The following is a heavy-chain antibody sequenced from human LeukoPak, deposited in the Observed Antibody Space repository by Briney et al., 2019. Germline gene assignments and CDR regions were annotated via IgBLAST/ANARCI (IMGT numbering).Heavy chain of an antibody. CDR1: GFTFSSYA. J-gene: IGHJ4*02. Sequence: GGSLRLSCAASGFTFSSYAMSWVRQAPGKGLEWVAVISYDGGQKYHADSVKGRFTISRDNSKNTVSLQMNSLRVEDTAVFYCARANSSSWHYFDYWGQGTLVTVSS. D-gene: IGHD6-13*01. CDR3: ARANSSSWHYFDY. CDR2: ISYDGGQK. V-gene: IGHV3-30*04.